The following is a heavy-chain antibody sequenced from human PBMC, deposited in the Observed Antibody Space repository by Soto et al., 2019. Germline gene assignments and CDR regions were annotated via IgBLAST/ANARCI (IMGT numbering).Heavy chain of an antibody. CDR2: FYYSGST. J-gene: IGHJ4*02. V-gene: IGHV4-39*01. CDR1: GGSISTNSYS. Sequence: TPETLSLTCTVSGGSISTNSYSCGWIRQPPGKGREWIGSFYYSGSTYYKSSLKSGVTISVDTSKNQFALQMSSVTAADTTVYYCASFYSSGFYYKAYWGQGTLVTVSS. D-gene: IGHD3-22*01. CDR3: ASFYSSGFYYKAY.